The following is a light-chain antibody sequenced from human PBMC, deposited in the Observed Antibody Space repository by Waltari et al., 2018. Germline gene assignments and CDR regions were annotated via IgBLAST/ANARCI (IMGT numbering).Light chain of an antibody. CDR2: DVS. CDR1: SSDVGGYNY. Sequence: QSALTQPASVSGSPGQSITISCTGTSSDVGGYNYVSWYQQHPGKAPKLMIYDVSKRPSGFSNRFSGSKSGNTASLTISGLQAEDEADYYGSSYTSSSTWVFGGGTKLTVL. CDR3: SSYTSSSTWV. J-gene: IGLJ3*02. V-gene: IGLV2-14*01.